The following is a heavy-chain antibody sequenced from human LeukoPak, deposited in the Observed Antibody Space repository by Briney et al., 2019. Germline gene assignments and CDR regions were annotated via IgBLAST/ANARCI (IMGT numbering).Heavy chain of an antibody. CDR1: GYTFSGFY. Sequence: ASVRVSCKPSGYTFSGFYIHWVRQAPGQGLELMGLISPNSGGTDYAQRFQDRVTMTRDTSISTAYMELSSLRSDDTAVYYCAIQPWGSGNNWYFDLWGRGTLVTVSS. V-gene: IGHV1-2*02. J-gene: IGHJ2*01. CDR3: AIQPWGSGNNWYFDL. D-gene: IGHD7-27*01. CDR2: ISPNSGGT.